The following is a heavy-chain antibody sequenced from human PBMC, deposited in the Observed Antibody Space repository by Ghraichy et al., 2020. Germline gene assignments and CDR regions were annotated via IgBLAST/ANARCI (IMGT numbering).Heavy chain of an antibody. J-gene: IGHJ5*02. V-gene: IGHV4-59*01. D-gene: IGHD2-2*01. Sequence: SETLSLTCTVSGGSISSYYWSWIRQPPGKGLESIGYIYYSGRTNYNPSLKSRVTISVDTSKNQFSLKLSSVTAADTAVYYCARSHLPLPAVPWFAPWGQGTRVTVSS. CDR1: GGSISSYY. CDR2: IYYSGRT. CDR3: ARSHLPLPAVPWFAP.